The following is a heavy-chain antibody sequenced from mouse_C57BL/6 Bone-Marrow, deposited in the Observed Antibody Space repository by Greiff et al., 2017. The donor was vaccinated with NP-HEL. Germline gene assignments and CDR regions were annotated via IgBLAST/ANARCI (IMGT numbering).Heavy chain of an antibody. D-gene: IGHD2-1*01. Sequence: QVQLQQPGAELVRPGSSVKLSCKASGYTFTSYWMDWVKQRPGQGLEWIGNIYPSDSETHYNQKFKDKATLTVDKSSSTAYMQLSSLTSEDSAVYYCARSNYGNYHYYAMDYWGQGTSVTVSS. CDR1: GYTFTSYW. V-gene: IGHV1-61*01. CDR2: IYPSDSET. CDR3: ARSNYGNYHYYAMDY. J-gene: IGHJ4*01.